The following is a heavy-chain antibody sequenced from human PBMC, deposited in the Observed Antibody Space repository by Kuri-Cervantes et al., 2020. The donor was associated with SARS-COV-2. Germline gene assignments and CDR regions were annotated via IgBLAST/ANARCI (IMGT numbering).Heavy chain of an antibody. Sequence: GSLRLSCTVSGGSISSGSYYWSWIRQPPGKGLEWIGYIYYSGSTNYNPSLKSRVTISVDTSKNQFSLKLSSVTAADTAVYYCARDRGSGPGGYYYGMDVWGQGTTVTVSS. CDR2: IYYSGST. V-gene: IGHV4-61*01. CDR1: GGSISSGSYY. CDR3: ARDRGSGPGGYYYGMDV. D-gene: IGHD3-10*01. J-gene: IGHJ6*02.